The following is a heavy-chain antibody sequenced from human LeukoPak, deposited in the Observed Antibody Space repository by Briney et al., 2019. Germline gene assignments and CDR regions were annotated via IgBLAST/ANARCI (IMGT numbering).Heavy chain of an antibody. CDR2: ISYDGKIK. CDR3: ARDPQRGAPDYFDS. J-gene: IGHJ4*02. Sequence: QPGGSLRLSCAASGFTFSIYGMHWVRQAPGKGLEWVAVISYDGKIKVYADSVKGRFTISRDIAKNMLYLEMNSLRTEDTAVYYCARDPQRGAPDYFDSWGQGTLVTVSS. V-gene: IGHV3-30*03. D-gene: IGHD6-25*01. CDR1: GFTFSIYG.